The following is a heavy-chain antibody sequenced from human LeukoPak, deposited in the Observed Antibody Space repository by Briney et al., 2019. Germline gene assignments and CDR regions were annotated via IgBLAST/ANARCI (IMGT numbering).Heavy chain of an antibody. CDR1: GYTLTDYW. J-gene: IGHJ6*02. CDR3: ARDYYGMDV. Sequence: ASVKVPCKASGYTLTDYWMHWVRQAPGQGLEWMGWINPKRGDTDYAQKFQGRVSMTRDTSISTAYMELNRLTSDDTAVYYCARDYYGMDVWGQGTTVTVSS. CDR2: INPKRGDT. V-gene: IGHV1-2*02.